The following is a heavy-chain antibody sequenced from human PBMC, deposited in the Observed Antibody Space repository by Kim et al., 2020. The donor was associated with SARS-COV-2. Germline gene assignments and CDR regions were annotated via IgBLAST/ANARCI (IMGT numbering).Heavy chain of an antibody. CDR2: IYPGDSDT. CDR1: GYSFTSYW. Sequence: GESLKISCKGSGYSFTSYWIGWVRQMPGKGLEWMGIIYPGDSDTRYNPSFQGQVTISADKSISTAYLQWSSLKASDTAMYYCARQGSTAMVTYYYYYGMDVWGQGTTFTVSS. V-gene: IGHV5-51*01. CDR3: ARQGSTAMVTYYYYYGMDV. D-gene: IGHD5-18*01. J-gene: IGHJ6*02.